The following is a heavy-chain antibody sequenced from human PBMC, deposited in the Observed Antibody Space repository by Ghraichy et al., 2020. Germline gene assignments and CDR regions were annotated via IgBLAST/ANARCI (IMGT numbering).Heavy chain of an antibody. Sequence: ASVKVSCKASGYTFTSYGISWVRQAPGQGLEWMGWISAYNGNTNYAQKLQGRVTMTTDTSTSTAYMELRSLRSDDTAVYYCARDRDSVDTAMANNIDAFDIWGQGTMVTVSS. V-gene: IGHV1-18*01. CDR1: GYTFTSYG. CDR2: ISAYNGNT. J-gene: IGHJ3*02. CDR3: ARDRDSVDTAMANNIDAFDI. D-gene: IGHD5-18*01.